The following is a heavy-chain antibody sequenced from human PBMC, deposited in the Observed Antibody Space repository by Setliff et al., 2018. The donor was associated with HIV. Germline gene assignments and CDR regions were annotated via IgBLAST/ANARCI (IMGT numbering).Heavy chain of an antibody. V-gene: IGHV3-30*04. Sequence: GESLRLSCAASGFIFNNYAMHWVRQASGKGLEWVAIISYDGGIKNYADSVKGRFTISRDNSKNTLYLQMNSLRPEDTAVYYCAREPTYYYDSSGPHDAFDIWGQGTMVTVSS. J-gene: IGHJ3*02. D-gene: IGHD3-22*01. CDR2: ISYDGGIK. CDR3: AREPTYYYDSSGPHDAFDI. CDR1: GFIFNNYA.